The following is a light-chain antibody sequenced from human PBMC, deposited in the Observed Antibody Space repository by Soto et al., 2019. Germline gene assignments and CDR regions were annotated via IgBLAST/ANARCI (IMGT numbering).Light chain of an antibody. CDR2: RSD. J-gene: IGLJ2*01. CDR3: AAWGDSLV. Sequence: QSVLSQPPSASGTPGQMVTIPCSGSSSNTGSHHVNWYQHLPGTAPKLLIYRSDQRPSGVPDRFTGSKSGTSASLAISGLRSEDEAVYYCAAWGDSLVFCGGTKLTVL. CDR1: SSNTGSHH. V-gene: IGLV1-47*01.